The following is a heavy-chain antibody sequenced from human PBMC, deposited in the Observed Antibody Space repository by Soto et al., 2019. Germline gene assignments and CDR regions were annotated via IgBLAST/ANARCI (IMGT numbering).Heavy chain of an antibody. CDR2: ISGYNGNT. V-gene: IGHV1-18*04. Sequence: QVQLVQSGAEVKKPGASVKVSCKASGYTFTSYGVSWVRQAPGQGLEWMGWISGYNGNTNYAQKLQARVTMTTDTSTSTAYMELRRLRSDDTAVYYCARAGKYYYGSGSPYYYGMDVWGQGITVTVSS. J-gene: IGHJ6*02. CDR3: ARAGKYYYGSGSPYYYGMDV. D-gene: IGHD3-10*01. CDR1: GYTFTSYG.